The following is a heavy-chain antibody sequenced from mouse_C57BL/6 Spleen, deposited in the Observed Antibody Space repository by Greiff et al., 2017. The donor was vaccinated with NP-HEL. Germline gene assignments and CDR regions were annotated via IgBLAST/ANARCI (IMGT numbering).Heavy chain of an antibody. V-gene: IGHV8-8*01. CDR1: GFSLSTFGMG. Sequence: QVTLKVCGPGILQPSQTLSLTCSFSGFSLSTFGMGVGWIRQPSGKGLEWLAHIWWDDDKYYNPALKSRLTISKDTSNNQVFLKIANVDTADPATYYCALMAYYYGSSSHWYFDVWGTGTTVTVSS. CDR3: ALMAYYYGSSSHWYFDV. D-gene: IGHD1-1*01. J-gene: IGHJ1*03. CDR2: IWWDDDK.